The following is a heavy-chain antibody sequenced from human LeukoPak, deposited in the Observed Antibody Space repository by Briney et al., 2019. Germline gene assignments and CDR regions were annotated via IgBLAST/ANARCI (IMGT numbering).Heavy chain of an antibody. CDR3: ATDISPGTFGSDVVSSFDY. J-gene: IGHJ4*02. D-gene: IGHD2/OR15-2a*01. CDR2: ICRGGGST. V-gene: IGHV3-43*02. Sequence: GGSLRLSCAASGVTFDDYARRWVRQAAGKGLEWVSRICRGGGSTYYADSVKGRFTISRDNSKNSLYLQMNSLRTEDTALYYCATDISPGTFGSDVVSSFDYWPRGPVVSVSS. CDR1: GVTFDDYA.